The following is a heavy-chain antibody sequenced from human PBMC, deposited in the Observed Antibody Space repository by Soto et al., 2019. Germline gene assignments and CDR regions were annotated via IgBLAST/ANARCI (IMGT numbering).Heavy chain of an antibody. CDR1: GFTFSSYA. Sequence: GGSLRLSXAASGFTFSSYAMSWVRQAPGKGLEWVSAISGSGGSTYYADSVKGRFTISRDNSKNTLYLQMNSLRAEDTAVYYCAKDLTYYDFWSGYSAFDYWGQGTLVTVSS. J-gene: IGHJ4*02. V-gene: IGHV3-23*01. CDR3: AKDLTYYDFWSGYSAFDY. D-gene: IGHD3-3*01. CDR2: ISGSGGST.